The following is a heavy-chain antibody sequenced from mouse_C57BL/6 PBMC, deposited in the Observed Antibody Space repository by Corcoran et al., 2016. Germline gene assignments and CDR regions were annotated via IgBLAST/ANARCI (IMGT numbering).Heavy chain of an antibody. CDR3: AREPYAMDY. CDR2: INTYTGEP. J-gene: IGHJ4*01. CDR1: WCPFTNYG. Sequence: QILLVQDGPAVMKTRGTVAKSCWASWCPFTNYGMIWVKKAPGKGLKWMGWINTYTGEPTYADDFKGRFAFSFETSASTAYLQINNLKNEDTATYFCAREPYAMDYWGQGTSVTVSS. V-gene: IGHV9-3-1*01.